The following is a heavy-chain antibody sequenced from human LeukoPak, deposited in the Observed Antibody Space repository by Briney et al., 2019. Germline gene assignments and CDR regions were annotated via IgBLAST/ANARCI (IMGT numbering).Heavy chain of an antibody. CDR1: GFTFSTYA. J-gene: IGHJ4*02. CDR3: ANGEAYFEWLQR. D-gene: IGHD3-9*01. Sequence: GGSLRLSCTASGFTFSTYAMSWVRQAPGKGLEWVSTISGSGGSTYYTDSVKGRFTISRDNSKNTLYVQMNSLRAEDTAVYYCANGEAYFEWLQRWGQGTLVTVSS. CDR2: ISGSGGST. V-gene: IGHV3-23*01.